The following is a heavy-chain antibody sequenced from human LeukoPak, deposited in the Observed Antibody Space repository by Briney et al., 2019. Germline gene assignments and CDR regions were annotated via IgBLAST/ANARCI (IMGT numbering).Heavy chain of an antibody. V-gene: IGHV3-21*01. Sequence: GGSLRPSCAASGFTFSSYSMNWVRQAPGKGLEWVSSISSSSSYIYYADSVKGRFTISRDNAKNSLYLQMNSLRAEDTAVYYCARDPRYSSSSDFYFDYWGQGTLVTVSS. J-gene: IGHJ4*02. CDR1: GFTFSSYS. CDR2: ISSSSSYI. CDR3: ARDPRYSSSSDFYFDY. D-gene: IGHD6-6*01.